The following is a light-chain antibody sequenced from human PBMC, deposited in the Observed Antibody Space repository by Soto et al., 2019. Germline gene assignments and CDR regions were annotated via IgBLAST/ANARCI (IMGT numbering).Light chain of an antibody. CDR2: DAS. J-gene: IGKJ4*01. Sequence: FVLTQFPPTLSLSQGERATLSCRASQSVSSYLAWYQQKPGQAPRLLIYDASNRATGIPARFSGSGSGTDFTLTISSLEPEDFAVYYCQQRSNWPPLTFGGGTKVDIK. CDR3: QQRSNWPPLT. V-gene: IGKV3-11*01. CDR1: QSVSSY.